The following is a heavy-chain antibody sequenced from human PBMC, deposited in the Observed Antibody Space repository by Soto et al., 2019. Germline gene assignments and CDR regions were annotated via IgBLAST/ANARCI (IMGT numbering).Heavy chain of an antibody. CDR1: GGTFSSYA. D-gene: IGHD6-13*01. Sequence: ASVNVSCKASGGTFSSYAISWVRQAPGQGLEWMGGIIPIFGTANYAQKFQGRVTITADESTSTAYMELSSLRSEDTAVYYCARDWPYSSSPNWFDPWGQGTLVTVS. J-gene: IGHJ5*02. V-gene: IGHV1-69*13. CDR2: IIPIFGTA. CDR3: ARDWPYSSSPNWFDP.